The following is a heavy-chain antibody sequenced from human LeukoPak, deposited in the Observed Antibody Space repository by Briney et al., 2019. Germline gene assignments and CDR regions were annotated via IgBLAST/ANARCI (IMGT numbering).Heavy chain of an antibody. CDR3: ATARSCYDILTGYSRAGKEYYIGY. V-gene: IGHV4-34*01. D-gene: IGHD3-9*01. Sequence: SETLSLTSAVYGVSFCGDYWSGIRQPPGKGLEWIVEINHSGSTNYNPSLKRGVTISVDTSKNQFSLRLSSVTAAATAVYYCATARSCYDILTGYSRAGKEYYIGYWGQGTLVTVST. J-gene: IGHJ4*02. CDR2: INHSGST. CDR1: GVSFCGDY.